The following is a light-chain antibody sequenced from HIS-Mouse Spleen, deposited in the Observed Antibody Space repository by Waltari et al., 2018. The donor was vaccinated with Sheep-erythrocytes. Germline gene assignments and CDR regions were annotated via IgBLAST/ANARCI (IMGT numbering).Light chain of an antibody. Sequence: DIQMTQSPSSLSASVGDRVTITCRPSQSISSYLNWYQQKPGKAPKHLIYAASSLQSWVPSRFSGSGSGTDFTLTISSLQPEDFATYYCQQSYSTPPLTFGGGTKVEIK. J-gene: IGKJ4*01. CDR3: QQSYSTPPLT. CDR2: AAS. V-gene: IGKV1-39*01. CDR1: QSISSY.